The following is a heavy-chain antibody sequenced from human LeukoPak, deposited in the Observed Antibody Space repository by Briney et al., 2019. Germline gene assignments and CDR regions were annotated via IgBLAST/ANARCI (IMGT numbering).Heavy chain of an antibody. CDR2: ISSSGSTI. J-gene: IGHJ4*02. V-gene: IGHV3-11*01. Sequence: GGSLRLSCAASGFTFSDYYMSWIRQAPGKGLEWVSYISSSGSTIYYADSVKGRFTISRDNAKNSLYLQMNSLRVEDTALYHCARRGDGYNRFDYWGQGTLVTVSS. D-gene: IGHD5-24*01. CDR3: ARRGDGYNRFDY. CDR1: GFTFSDYY.